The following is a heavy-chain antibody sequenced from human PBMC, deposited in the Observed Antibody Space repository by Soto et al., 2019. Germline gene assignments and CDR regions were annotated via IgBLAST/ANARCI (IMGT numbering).Heavy chain of an antibody. D-gene: IGHD5-12*01. J-gene: IGHJ5*02. CDR1: GGTFSSYT. CDR3: ARDISGYSGYA. V-gene: IGHV1-69*04. Sequence: GASVKVSCKASGGTFSSYTICWVRQAPGQGLEWMGRIIPILGIANYAQKFQGRVTITADKSTSTAYMELSSLRSEDTAVYYCARDISGYSGYAWGQGTLVTVSS. CDR2: IIPILGIA.